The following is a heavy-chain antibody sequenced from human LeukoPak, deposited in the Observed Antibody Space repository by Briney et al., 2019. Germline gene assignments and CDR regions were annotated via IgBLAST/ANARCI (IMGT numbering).Heavy chain of an antibody. CDR2: INPNSGGT. J-gene: IGHJ6*03. CDR1: GYTFSDYY. V-gene: IGHV1-2*02. D-gene: IGHD1-7*01. CDR3: ARDGTTGSLVPNYMDV. Sequence: ASVKVSCKASGYTFSDYYMHWVRQAPGQGLEWMGWINPNSGGTNYVQKFQGRVTMTRDTSISTAYMEVSRLRSDDTAVYYCARDGTTGSLVPNYMDVWGKGTTVTVSS.